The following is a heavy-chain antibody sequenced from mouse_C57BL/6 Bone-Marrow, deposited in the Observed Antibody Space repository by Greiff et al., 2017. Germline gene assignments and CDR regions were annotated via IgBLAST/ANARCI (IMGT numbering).Heavy chain of an antibody. D-gene: IGHD2-4*01. CDR1: GFNIKDYY. Sequence: EVKLQESGAELVKPGASVKLSCTASGFNIKDYYMHWVKQRTEQGLEWIGRIDPEDGETKYAAKFQGKATITADTSSNTAYLQLSSLTSEDTAVYYCVLIYYDYDALGDYWGQGTTLTVSS. CDR2: IDPEDGET. J-gene: IGHJ2*01. V-gene: IGHV14-2*01. CDR3: VLIYYDYDALGDY.